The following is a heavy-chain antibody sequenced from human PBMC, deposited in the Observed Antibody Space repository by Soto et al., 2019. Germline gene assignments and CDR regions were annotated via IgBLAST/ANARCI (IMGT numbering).Heavy chain of an antibody. V-gene: IGHV4-59*01. D-gene: IGHD3-16*01. CDR2: IYYSGST. CDR1: GGSISSYY. CDR3: AREYYDYVWGAYYYYGMDG. Sequence: NPSETLSLTCTVSGGSISSYYWSWIRQPPGKGLEWIGYIYYSGSTNYNPSLKSRVTISVDTSKNQFSLKLSSVTAADTAVYYCAREYYDYVWGAYYYYGMDGWGQGTTVTVS. J-gene: IGHJ6*02.